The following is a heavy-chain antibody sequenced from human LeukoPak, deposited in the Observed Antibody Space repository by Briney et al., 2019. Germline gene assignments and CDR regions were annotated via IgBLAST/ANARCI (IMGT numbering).Heavy chain of an antibody. V-gene: IGHV3-7*01. J-gene: IGHJ6*03. D-gene: IGHD1-26*01. CDR3: ARDPYSGTYGDTYYYYMDV. CDR2: IKQDGSET. Sequence: GGSLRLSCAASGFTFSNIWMSWVRQAPGKGLECMANIKQDGSETHYVDSVKGRFTISRDNGRNSLYLQMDSLRAEDTAVYYCARDPYSGTYGDTYYYYMDVWGKGTTVTISS. CDR1: GFTFSNIW.